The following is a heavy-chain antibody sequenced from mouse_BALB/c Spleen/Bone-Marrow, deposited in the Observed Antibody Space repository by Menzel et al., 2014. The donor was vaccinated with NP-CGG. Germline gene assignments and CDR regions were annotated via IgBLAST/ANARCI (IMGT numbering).Heavy chain of an antibody. D-gene: IGHD1-1*01. Sequence: VQLQQSGPELVKPGASMKISCKASGYSFTGYTMNWVKQSHGKDLEWIGLINPDNGGTSYNQKFKGKDTFTVDKSSTTDSMELLSLTSEDSAVYYCARDYYGSSYGFAYWGQGTLVTVSS. J-gene: IGHJ3*01. CDR1: GYSFTGYT. V-gene: IGHV1-18*01. CDR3: ARDYYGSSYGFAY. CDR2: INPDNGGT.